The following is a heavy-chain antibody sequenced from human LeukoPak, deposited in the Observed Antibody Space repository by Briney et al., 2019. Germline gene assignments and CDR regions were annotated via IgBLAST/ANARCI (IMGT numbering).Heavy chain of an antibody. J-gene: IGHJ6*03. CDR2: INPNSGGT. V-gene: IGHV1-2*02. D-gene: IGHD5-18*01. CDR1: GYTFTGYY. CDR3: ARDRPTAMDYYYYMDV. Sequence: ASVKVSCKASGYTFTGYYMHWVRQAPGQGLEWMGWINPNSGGTNYAQKFQGRVTMTRDTSISTAYMELSRLRSDDTAVYYCARDRPTAMDYYYYMDVWGKGTTVTVSS.